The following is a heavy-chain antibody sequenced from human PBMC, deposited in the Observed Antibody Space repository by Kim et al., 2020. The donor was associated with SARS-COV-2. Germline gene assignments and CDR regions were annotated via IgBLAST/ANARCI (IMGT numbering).Heavy chain of an antibody. Sequence: GGSLRLSCAASGFTVSSNYMSWVRQAPGKGLEWVSVIYSGGSTYYADSVKGRFTISRDNSKNTLYLQMNSLRAEDTAVYYCARDLFDYVLSPDAFDIWGQGTMVTVSS. D-gene: IGHD3-16*01. V-gene: IGHV3-66*02. CDR1: GFTVSSNY. CDR2: IYSGGST. J-gene: IGHJ3*02. CDR3: ARDLFDYVLSPDAFDI.